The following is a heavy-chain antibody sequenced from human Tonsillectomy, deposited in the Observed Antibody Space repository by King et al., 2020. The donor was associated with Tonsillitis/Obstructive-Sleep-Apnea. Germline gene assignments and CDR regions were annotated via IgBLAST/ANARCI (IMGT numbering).Heavy chain of an antibody. J-gene: IGHJ6*03. CDR3: TRDGGYCSSTSCYYYYMDV. CDR1: VFTFSNAW. CDR2: IKSKTNGGTT. D-gene: IGHD2-2*01. Sequence: VQLVESGGGLVKPGGSLRLSCAASVFTFSNAWMSWVRQAPGKGLEWLGRIKSKTNGGTTDYAAPVKGRFTISRDDSKNPLYLQMNSLKTEDTAVYYCTRDGGYCSSTSCYYYYMDVWGKGTTVTVSS. V-gene: IGHV3-15*01.